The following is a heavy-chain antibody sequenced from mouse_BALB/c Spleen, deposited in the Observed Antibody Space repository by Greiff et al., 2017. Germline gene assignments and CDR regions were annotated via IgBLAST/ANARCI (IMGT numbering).Heavy chain of an antibody. Sequence: VQLKQSGAELVRPGALVKLSCKASGFNIKDYYMHWVKQRPEQGLEWIGWIDPENGNTIYDPKFQGKASITADTSSNTAYLQLSSLTSEDTAVYYCARWGLRRRCAYWGQGTLVTVSA. CDR3: ARWGLRRRCAY. D-gene: IGHD2-4*01. CDR2: IDPENGNT. J-gene: IGHJ3*01. V-gene: IGHV14-1*02. CDR1: GFNIKDYY.